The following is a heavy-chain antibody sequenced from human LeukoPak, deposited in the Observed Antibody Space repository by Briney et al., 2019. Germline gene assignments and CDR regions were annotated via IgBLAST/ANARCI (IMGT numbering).Heavy chain of an antibody. CDR1: GFTFSSYW. D-gene: IGHD3-3*01. J-gene: IGHJ6*02. Sequence: PGGSLRLSCAASGFTFSSYWMSWVRQAPGKGLEWVAVIWYDGSNKYYADSVKGRFTISRDNSKNTLYLQMNSLRAEDTAVYYCARTLRFLERDYGMDVWGQGTLVTVSS. CDR2: IWYDGSNK. V-gene: IGHV3-33*01. CDR3: ARTLRFLERDYGMDV.